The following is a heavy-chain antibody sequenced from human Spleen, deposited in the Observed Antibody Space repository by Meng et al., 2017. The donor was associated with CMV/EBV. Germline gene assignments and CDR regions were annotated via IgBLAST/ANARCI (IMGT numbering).Heavy chain of an antibody. CDR1: GFTSNNFW. V-gene: IGHV3-7*01. CDR2: IKKDGSET. CDR3: ARETQGFDI. J-gene: IGHJ3*02. Sequence: GESLKISCAASGFTSNNFWMTWVRQAPGKGLEWVANIKKDGSETYYLDSLRGRFTISRDNTKNSLYLQMNSLRAEDTAVYYCARETQGFDIWGQGTMVTVSS.